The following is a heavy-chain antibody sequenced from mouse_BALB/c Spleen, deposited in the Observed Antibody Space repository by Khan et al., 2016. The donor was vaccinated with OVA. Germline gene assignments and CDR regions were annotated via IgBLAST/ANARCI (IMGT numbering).Heavy chain of an antibody. CDR2: ISYSGTT. CDR3: ARGNYYGYAMDY. Sequence: VQLKESGPGLVKPSQSLSLTCTVTGYSITSNYAWNWIRQFPGNKLEWMGYISYSGTTSYNPSLKSRISITRDTSKHQFFLQLNSVTTEDTATYYCARGNYYGYAMDYWGQGTSVTVSS. CDR1: GYSITSNYA. V-gene: IGHV3-2*02. J-gene: IGHJ4*01. D-gene: IGHD1-1*01.